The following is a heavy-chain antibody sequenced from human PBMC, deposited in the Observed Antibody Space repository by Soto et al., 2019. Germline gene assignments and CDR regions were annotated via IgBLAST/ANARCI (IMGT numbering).Heavy chain of an antibody. V-gene: IGHV5-51*01. CDR2: IYPFYSDT. CDR1: GYSFSSYW. J-gene: IGHJ5*02. D-gene: IGHD2-15*01. Sequence: GESLKISCKASGYSFSSYWISWVRQMPVTGLEFVGIIYPFYSDTRYSPSFQGHVTISSYISISTSYLQLISLKASDTAMYYFARVNKYSSPSKGRFDPWGQGTMVTVSS. CDR3: ARVNKYSSPSKGRFDP.